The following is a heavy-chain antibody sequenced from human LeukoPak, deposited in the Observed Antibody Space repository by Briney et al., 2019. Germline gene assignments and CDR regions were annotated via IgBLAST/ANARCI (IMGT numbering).Heavy chain of an antibody. D-gene: IGHD2-2*01. V-gene: IGHV3-7*01. Sequence: GGSLRLSCAASGFTFSGYWMSWVRQAPGKGLEWVANIKQDGSEKYYVDSVKGRFTISRDNAKNSLYLQMNSLRAEDTAVYYCARVPDIVVVPDYYFDYWGQGTLVTVSS. CDR3: ARVPDIVVVPDYYFDY. CDR1: GFTFSGYW. J-gene: IGHJ4*02. CDR2: IKQDGSEK.